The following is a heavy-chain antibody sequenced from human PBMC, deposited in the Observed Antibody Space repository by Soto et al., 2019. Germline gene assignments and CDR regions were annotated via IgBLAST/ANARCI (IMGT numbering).Heavy chain of an antibody. CDR1: GFSLSTSGVG. CDR2: IYWDDDK. CDR3: LQGRCGGDCLQSYASHYYYGLDV. V-gene: IGHV2-5*02. Sequence: QITLKESGPTLVKPTQTLTLTCTFSGFSLSTSGVGVGWIRQPPGKALEWLALIYWDDDKRYSPSLRSRLTSVKDTYKNQVVLTMTNMDPADTATYYCLQGRCGGDCLQSYASHYYYGLDVWGQGTTVAVSS. J-gene: IGHJ6*02. D-gene: IGHD2-21*02.